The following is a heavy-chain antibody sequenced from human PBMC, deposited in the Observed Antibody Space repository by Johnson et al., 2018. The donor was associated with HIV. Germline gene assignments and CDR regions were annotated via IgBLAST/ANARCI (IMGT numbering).Heavy chain of an antibody. J-gene: IGHJ3*02. CDR1: GFTFDDYG. CDR3: ARELVRYAFDI. CDR2: INWNGGSI. D-gene: IGHD6-6*01. Sequence: VQLVESGGGVARPGGSLRLSCVASGFTFDDYGMSWVRQAPGKGLEWVSGINWNGGSIHYADSVKGRFTISRGNAKTSLYLQMNSLRAEDTAVYYCARELVRYAFDIWGQGTMVTVSS. V-gene: IGHV3-20*04.